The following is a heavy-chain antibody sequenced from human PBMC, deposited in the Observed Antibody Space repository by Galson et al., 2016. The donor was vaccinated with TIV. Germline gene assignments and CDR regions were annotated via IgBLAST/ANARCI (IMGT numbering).Heavy chain of an antibody. CDR3: ARLYCSTSSCANSYFDG. J-gene: IGHJ4*02. V-gene: IGHV3-48*04. CDR1: GFTFSDYG. D-gene: IGHD2-2*01. Sequence: SLRLSCAASGFTFSDYGMNWVRQAPGKGLEWVSYISSSGGTIYYEGSVKGRFTISRDNSKNSLYLQMNSLRAEDTAVYYCARLYCSTSSCANSYFDGWGQGTMVTVSS. CDR2: ISSSGGTI.